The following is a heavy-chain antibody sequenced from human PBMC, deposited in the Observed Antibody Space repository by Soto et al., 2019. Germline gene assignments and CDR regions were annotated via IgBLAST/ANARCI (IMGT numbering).Heavy chain of an antibody. D-gene: IGHD2-15*01. CDR2: INAGNGNT. CDR3: ARVGCSGGSCYSIYYYGMDV. CDR1: GYTFTSYA. V-gene: IGHV1-3*01. J-gene: IGHJ6*02. Sequence: QVQLVQSGAEVKKPGASVKVSCKASGYTFTSYARHWVRQAPGQRLEWMGWINAGNGNTKYSQKFQGRVTITRDTSASTAYMELSSLRSEDTAVYYCARVGCSGGSCYSIYYYGMDVWGQGTTVTVSS.